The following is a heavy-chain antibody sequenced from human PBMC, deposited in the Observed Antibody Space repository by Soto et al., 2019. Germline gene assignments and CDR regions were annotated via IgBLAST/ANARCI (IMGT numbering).Heavy chain of an antibody. CDR2: MYNTGST. Sequence: SVTLSVTCTVAGGTIIGYDWSWIRQPPGKGLEWIGYMYNTGSTVYNPSFKSRVTISVDTSKNQFSLKLNSVTAADTAVYYCARDLWGYCGTDCYPLDVWGQGTTVTVSS. J-gene: IGHJ6*02. V-gene: IGHV4-59*01. CDR1: GGTIIGYD. CDR3: ARDLWGYCGTDCYPLDV. D-gene: IGHD2-21*02.